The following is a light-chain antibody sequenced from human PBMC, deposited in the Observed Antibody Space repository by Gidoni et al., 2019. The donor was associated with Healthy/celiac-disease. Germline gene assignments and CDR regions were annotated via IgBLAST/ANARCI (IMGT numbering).Light chain of an antibody. CDR3: QEYNSALLT. V-gene: IGKV1-27*01. J-gene: IGKJ4*01. Sequence: DIQMTQSPPSLSASVGDRVTITGRASQSISNYLAWYQQKPGKVPKLLIYAESALKAGVPSRFSGSGSGTDFTLTISSLQPEDVATYYCQEYNSALLTFGGXTKVEIK. CDR1: QSISNY. CDR2: AES.